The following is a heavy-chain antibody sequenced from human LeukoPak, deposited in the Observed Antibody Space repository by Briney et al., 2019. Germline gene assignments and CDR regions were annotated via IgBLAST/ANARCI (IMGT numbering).Heavy chain of an antibody. CDR3: ARTNYYGSGSYYKRLPNWFDP. Sequence: LGESLKISCKGSGYSFTSYWIGWVRQMPGKGLEWMGIIYPGDSDTRYGPSFQGQVTISADKSISTAYLQWSSLKASDTAMYYCARTNYYGSGSYYKRLPNWFDPWGQGTLVTVSS. CDR2: IYPGDSDT. D-gene: IGHD3-10*01. J-gene: IGHJ5*02. V-gene: IGHV5-51*01. CDR1: GYSFTSYW.